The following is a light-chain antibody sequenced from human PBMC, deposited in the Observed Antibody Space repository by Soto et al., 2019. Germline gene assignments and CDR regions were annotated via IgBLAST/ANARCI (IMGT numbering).Light chain of an antibody. CDR1: SSDVGSYNY. CDR3: SSYSSSDTLYV. V-gene: IGLV2-14*01. Sequence: QSVLTQPASVSGSPGQSITISCTGTSSDVGSYNYVSWYQHHPGKAPKLIISGVTSRPSGVSNRFSASKSGDTATLTISGLQADDEADYYCSSYSSSDTLYVFGTGTKLTVL. CDR2: GVT. J-gene: IGLJ1*01.